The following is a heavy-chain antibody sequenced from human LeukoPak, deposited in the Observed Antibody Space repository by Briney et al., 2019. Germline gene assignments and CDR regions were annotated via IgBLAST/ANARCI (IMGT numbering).Heavy chain of an antibody. J-gene: IGHJ4*02. V-gene: IGHV3-23*01. D-gene: IGHD3-10*01. CDR3: AKETVRGVTAPDYFDY. CDR2: ISDSGGST. Sequence: GGFLRLSCAASGFPFSSYAMSWVRQAPGKGLEWVSVISDSGGSTYFADSVKGRFTISRDNSKKTLYLQMNSLRAEDTAVYYCAKETVRGVTAPDYFDYWGQGTLVTVSS. CDR1: GFPFSSYA.